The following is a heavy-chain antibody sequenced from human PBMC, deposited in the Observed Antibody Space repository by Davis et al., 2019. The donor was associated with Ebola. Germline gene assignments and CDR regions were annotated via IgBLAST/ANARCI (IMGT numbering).Heavy chain of an antibody. D-gene: IGHD6-19*01. CDR2: ISHDGSNK. CDR3: VGSSAVAGIPLTFDY. V-gene: IGHV3-30*03. Sequence: GGSLRLSCAASGFTFSRYDLHWVRQAPGKGLEWVAVISHDGSNKYYADSVKGRFTISRDNSKNTLYLQMNSLRAEETAVYYCVGSSAVAGIPLTFDYWGQGTLVTVSS. J-gene: IGHJ4*02. CDR1: GFTFSRYD.